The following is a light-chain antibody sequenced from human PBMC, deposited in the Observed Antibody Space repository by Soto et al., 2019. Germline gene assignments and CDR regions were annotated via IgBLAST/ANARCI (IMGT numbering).Light chain of an antibody. J-gene: IGKJ1*01. CDR3: QQYNNWPRT. CDR2: GAS. Sequence: IVMTQSPATLPVSQGERATLSCRASQSVSSNLAWYQQKPGQAPRLLIYGASTRATGIPARFSGSGSGTEFTLTISSLQSEDFAVYYCQQYNNWPRTFGQGTKVDIK. CDR1: QSVSSN. V-gene: IGKV3-15*01.